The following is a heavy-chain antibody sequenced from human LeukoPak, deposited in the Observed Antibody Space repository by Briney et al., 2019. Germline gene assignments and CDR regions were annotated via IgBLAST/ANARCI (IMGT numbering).Heavy chain of an antibody. V-gene: IGHV3-30*02. D-gene: IGHD3-22*01. J-gene: IGHJ4*02. CDR1: GFTFSSYG. CDR2: IRYDGSNK. Sequence: GGSLRLSCAASGFTFSSYGMHWVRQAPGKGLEWVAFIRYDGSNKYYADSVKGRFTISRDNSKNTLYLQMNSLRAEDTAVYYCAKDDSSRVYFDYWGQGTLVTVSS. CDR3: AKDDSSRVYFDY.